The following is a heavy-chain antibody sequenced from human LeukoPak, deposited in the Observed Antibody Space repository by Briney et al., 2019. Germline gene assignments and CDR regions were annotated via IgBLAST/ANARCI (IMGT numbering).Heavy chain of an antibody. V-gene: IGHV1-69*05. D-gene: IGHD2-21*01. Sequence: SVKVSCKASGDTFSSYAISWVRQAPGQGLEWMGGIIPIFGTANYAQKFQGRVTITTDESTSTAYMELSSLRSEDTAVYYCARKHTIRQHNWFDPWGQGTLVTVSS. CDR3: ARKHTIRQHNWFDP. J-gene: IGHJ5*02. CDR2: IIPIFGTA. CDR1: GDTFSSYA.